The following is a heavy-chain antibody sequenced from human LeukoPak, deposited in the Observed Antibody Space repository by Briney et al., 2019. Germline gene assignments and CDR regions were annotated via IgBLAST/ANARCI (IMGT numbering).Heavy chain of an antibody. J-gene: IGHJ4*02. CDR1: GFTFSDSA. V-gene: IGHV3-73*01. Sequence: GGSLKLSCAASGFTFSDSAFHSVRQASGKGLEWVGRIRSKPNSYATAYTASVKGRFTISRDDSKNMAYLQMNSLNTEDTAMYYCTRHLIGSTPFDYWGQGTLVSVSS. CDR2: IRSKPNSYAT. CDR3: TRHLIGSTPFDY. D-gene: IGHD2-15*01.